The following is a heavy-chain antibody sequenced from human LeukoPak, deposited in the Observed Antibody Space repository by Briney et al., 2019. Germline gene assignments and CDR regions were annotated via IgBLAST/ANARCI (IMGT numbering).Heavy chain of an antibody. J-gene: IGHJ5*02. CDR3: ARVLTYSSAYNWFDP. CDR1: GFTFSSYA. CDR2: ISYDGSNK. V-gene: IGHV3-30*04. D-gene: IGHD6-25*01. Sequence: GRSLRLSCAASGFTFSSYAMHWVRQAPGKGLEWVAVISYDGSNKYYADSVKGRFTISRDNSKNTLYLQMNSLRAEDTAVYYCARVLTYSSAYNWFDPWGQGTLVTVSS.